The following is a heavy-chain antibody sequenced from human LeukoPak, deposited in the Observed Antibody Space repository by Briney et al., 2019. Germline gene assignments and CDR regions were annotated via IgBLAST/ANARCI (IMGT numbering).Heavy chain of an antibody. Sequence: ASVKVSCKASGYTFTSYGISWVRQAPGQGLEWMGWISAYNGNTNYAQKLQGRVTMTTDTSTSTAYMELRSLRSDDTAVYYCARTAPDYYDSSGSSYYFDYWGQGTLVTVSS. V-gene: IGHV1-18*01. J-gene: IGHJ4*02. D-gene: IGHD3-22*01. CDR2: ISAYNGNT. CDR1: GYTFTSYG. CDR3: ARTAPDYYDSSGSSYYFDY.